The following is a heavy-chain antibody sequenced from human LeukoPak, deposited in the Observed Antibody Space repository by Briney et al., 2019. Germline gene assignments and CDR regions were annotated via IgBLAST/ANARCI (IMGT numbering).Heavy chain of an antibody. CDR2: IYSGGST. Sequence: GGSLRLSCAASGFTVSSNYMSWVRQAPGKGREWVSVIYSGGSTYYADSVKGRFTISRDNSKNTLYLQMNSLRSEDTAVYYCARDGAYIVTGVGNGMDVWGQGTTVTVSS. D-gene: IGHD2/OR15-2a*01. V-gene: IGHV3-66*02. CDR1: GFTVSSNY. CDR3: ARDGAYIVTGVGNGMDV. J-gene: IGHJ6*02.